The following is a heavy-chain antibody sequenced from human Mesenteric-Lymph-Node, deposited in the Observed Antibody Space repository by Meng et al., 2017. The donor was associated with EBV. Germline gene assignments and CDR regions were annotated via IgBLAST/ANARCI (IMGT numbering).Heavy chain of an antibody. CDR3: ARSNYDILTTFGSYWFDP. V-gene: IGHV2-5*02. CDR2: IYWDDDK. D-gene: IGHD3-9*01. J-gene: IGHJ5*02. CDR1: GFSLSASGVG. Sequence: QITLMESCPTLVKLTQTLKLTCTFSGFSLSASGVGVGWIRQPPEKALEWLALIYWDDDKRYSPSLKSRLTITKDTSKNQVVLTMTNMDLVDTATYYCARSNYDILTTFGSYWFDPWGQGTMVTVS.